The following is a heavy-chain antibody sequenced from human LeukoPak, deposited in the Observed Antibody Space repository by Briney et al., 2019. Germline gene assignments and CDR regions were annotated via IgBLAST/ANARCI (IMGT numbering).Heavy chain of an antibody. D-gene: IGHD5-18*01. Sequence: ASVKVSCKASRYTFTGYYMHWVRQAPGQGLEWMGWINPNSGGTNYAQKFQGRVTMTRDTSISTAYMELSRLRSDDTAVYYCARAPSWIQLWLLGYWGQGTLVTVSS. CDR2: INPNSGGT. J-gene: IGHJ4*02. CDR1: RYTFTGYY. V-gene: IGHV1-2*02. CDR3: ARAPSWIQLWLLGY.